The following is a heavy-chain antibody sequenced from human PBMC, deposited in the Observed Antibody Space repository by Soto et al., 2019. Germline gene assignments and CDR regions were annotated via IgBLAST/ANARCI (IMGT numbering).Heavy chain of an antibody. Sequence: QVQLVQSGAEVKKPGSSVKVSCRASGGTFSRNVVHWVRQAPGQGLEWMGGIIPIFGRTNYAQNFQGRVTITADDSTSTAYMELSSLRSEDTAVYYCAKSRSELPHPHGPFDIWGQGTLVTVSS. CDR3: AKSRSELPHPHGPFDI. D-gene: IGHD2-8*01. V-gene: IGHV1-69*01. CDR1: GGTFSRNV. J-gene: IGHJ3*02. CDR2: IIPIFGRT.